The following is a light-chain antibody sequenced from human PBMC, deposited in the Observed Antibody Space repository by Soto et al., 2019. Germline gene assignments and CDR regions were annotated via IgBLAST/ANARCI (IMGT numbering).Light chain of an antibody. CDR1: SSDVGGYNY. CDR3: SSYTSSRAYV. J-gene: IGLJ1*01. Sequence: QSALTQPASVSGSPGQSITISCTGTSSDVGGYNYVSWYQQQSGKAPKLMIHEVSNRPSGVSSRFSGSKSGNTASLPISGLQAEVEADYYCSSYTSSRAYVFGIGTKVTV. V-gene: IGLV2-14*01. CDR2: EVS.